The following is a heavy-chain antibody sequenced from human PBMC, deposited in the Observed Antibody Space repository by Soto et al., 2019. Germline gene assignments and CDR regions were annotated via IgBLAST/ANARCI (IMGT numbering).Heavy chain of an antibody. J-gene: IGHJ4*02. D-gene: IGHD6-19*01. CDR3: AREDAGRRIAVACTPLDY. CDR1: GFTFSSYA. V-gene: IGHV3-30-3*01. Sequence: QVQLVESGGGVVQPGRSLRLSCAASGFTFSSYAMHWVRQAPGKGLEWVAVISYDGSNKYYADSVKGRFTISRDNSKNTRYLQMNSLRAEDTAVYYCAREDAGRRIAVACTPLDYGGQGTLVTVSS. CDR2: ISYDGSNK.